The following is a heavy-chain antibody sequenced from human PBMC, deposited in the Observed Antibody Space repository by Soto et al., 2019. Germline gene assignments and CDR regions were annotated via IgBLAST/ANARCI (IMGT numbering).Heavy chain of an antibody. J-gene: IGHJ4*02. CDR3: ARVDAVAGTPFDY. Sequence: GASVKVSCKASGYTFTGYYMHWVRQAPGQGLEWMGWINPNSGSTNYAQTFQGWVTMTRDTSISTAYMELSRLRSDDTAVYYCARVDAVAGTPFDYWGQGTLVTVSS. CDR1: GYTFTGYY. CDR2: INPNSGST. V-gene: IGHV1-2*04. D-gene: IGHD6-19*01.